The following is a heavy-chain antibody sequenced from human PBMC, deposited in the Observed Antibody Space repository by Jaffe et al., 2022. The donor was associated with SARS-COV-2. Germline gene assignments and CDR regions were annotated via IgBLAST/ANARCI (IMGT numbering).Heavy chain of an antibody. D-gene: IGHD3-10*01. V-gene: IGHV4-39*01. CDR3: ARRKPYGRSYYYYGMDV. CDR1: GGSISSSSYY. J-gene: IGHJ6*02. CDR2: IYYSGST. Sequence: QLQLQESGPGLVKPSETLSLTCTVSGGSISSSSYYWGWIRQPPGKGLEWIGSIYYSGSTYYNPSLKSRVTISVDTSKNQFSLKLSSVTAADTAVYYCARRKPYGRSYYYYGMDVWGQGTTVTVSS.